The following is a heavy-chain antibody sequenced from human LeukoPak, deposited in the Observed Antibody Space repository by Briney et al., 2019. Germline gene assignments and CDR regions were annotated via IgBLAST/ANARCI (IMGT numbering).Heavy chain of an antibody. Sequence: SETLSLTCTVSGGSISSYYWSWIRQPPGKGLEWIGSIYYSGSTYYNPSLKSRVTISVDTSKNQFSLKLSSVTAADTAVYYCARDYYDSSGYLLFGYWGQGTLVTVSS. D-gene: IGHD3-22*01. J-gene: IGHJ4*02. CDR3: ARDYYDSSGYLLFGY. CDR1: GGSISSYY. CDR2: IYYSGST. V-gene: IGHV4-59*12.